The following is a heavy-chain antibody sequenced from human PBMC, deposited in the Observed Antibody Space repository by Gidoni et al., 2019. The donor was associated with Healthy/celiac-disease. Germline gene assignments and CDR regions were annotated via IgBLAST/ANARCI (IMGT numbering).Heavy chain of an antibody. CDR1: GGSFSGYY. CDR2: INHSGST. CDR3: ARGLGGYSDY. J-gene: IGHJ4*02. V-gene: IGHV4-34*01. Sequence: QVQLQQWGAGLLKPSETLSLTCAVYGGSFSGYYWSWIRQPPGKGLEWIGEINHSGSTNYNPSLKSRVTISVDTSKNQFSLKLSSVTAADTAVYYCARGLGGYSDYWGQGTLVTVSS. D-gene: IGHD2-21*01.